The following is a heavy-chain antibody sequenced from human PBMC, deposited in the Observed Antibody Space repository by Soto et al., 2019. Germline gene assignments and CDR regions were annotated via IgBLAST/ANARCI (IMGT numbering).Heavy chain of an antibody. J-gene: IGHJ4*02. Sequence: LRLYCAASGFTFNNAWMGWVRQAPGQGLEWVGHMKSKSEGETTDYAAPVKGRFTISRDDSKNTVYLQMNSLTTEDTAVYYCTAQFYFDASGYSFDLWGQGTLVTVSS. V-gene: IGHV3-15*01. CDR3: TAQFYFDASGYSFDL. D-gene: IGHD3-22*01. CDR2: MKSKSEGETT. CDR1: GFTFNNAW.